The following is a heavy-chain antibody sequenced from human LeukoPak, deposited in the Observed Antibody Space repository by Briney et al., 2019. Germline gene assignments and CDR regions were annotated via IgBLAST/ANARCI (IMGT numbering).Heavy chain of an antibody. Sequence: GASVKVSCKASGYTFTSYGISWVRQAPGQGLEWMGGIIPIFGTANYAQKFQGRVTITTDESTSTAYMELSSLRSEDTAVYYCARRGVEGFDPWGQGTLVTVSS. CDR2: IIPIFGTA. V-gene: IGHV1-69*05. J-gene: IGHJ5*02. CDR3: ARRGVEGFDP. CDR1: GYTFTSYG. D-gene: IGHD5-12*01.